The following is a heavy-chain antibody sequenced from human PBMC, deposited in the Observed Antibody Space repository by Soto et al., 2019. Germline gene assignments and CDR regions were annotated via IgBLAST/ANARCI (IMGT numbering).Heavy chain of an antibody. Sequence: ASVKVSFKASVGTLSSYTISWVRQAPGQGLEWMGRIIPILGIANYAQKFQGRVTITADKSTSTAYMELSSLRSEDTAVYYCAREVYCSGGSCYSNYWGQGTLVTVSS. CDR3: AREVYCSGGSCYSNY. CDR1: VGTLSSYT. CDR2: IIPILGIA. J-gene: IGHJ4*02. V-gene: IGHV1-69*04. D-gene: IGHD2-15*01.